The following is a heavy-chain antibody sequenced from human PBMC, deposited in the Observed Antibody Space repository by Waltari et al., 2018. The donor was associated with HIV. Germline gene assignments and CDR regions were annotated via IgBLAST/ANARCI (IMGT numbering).Heavy chain of an antibody. CDR2: IYYGGST. D-gene: IGHD1-26*01. CDR1: GDSISTSNYF. V-gene: IGHV4-39*01. Sequence: QLQLQESGPGLVKPSGNLSLPCTVSGDSISTSNYFWGWIRQPPGKGLEWIGRIYYGGSTYYNPSLKSRVTISVDTSKNQFSLKVNSVTAADTAVYYCARHALRVGAAYWSFDLWGRGTLVTVSS. J-gene: IGHJ2*01. CDR3: ARHALRVGAAYWSFDL.